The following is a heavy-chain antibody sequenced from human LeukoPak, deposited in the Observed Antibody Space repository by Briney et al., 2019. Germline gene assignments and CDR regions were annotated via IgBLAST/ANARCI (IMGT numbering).Heavy chain of an antibody. J-gene: IGHJ5*02. D-gene: IGHD6-13*01. CDR3: ARQRIAAAGNWFDP. V-gene: IGHV3-21*01. Sequence: GGSLRLSCAASGFTFSSYSMNWVRQAPGKGLEWVSSISSSSSYIYYADSVKGRFTISRDNAKNSLYLLMNSLRAEDTAVYYCARQRIAAAGNWFDPWGQGTLVTVSS. CDR1: GFTFSSYS. CDR2: ISSSSSYI.